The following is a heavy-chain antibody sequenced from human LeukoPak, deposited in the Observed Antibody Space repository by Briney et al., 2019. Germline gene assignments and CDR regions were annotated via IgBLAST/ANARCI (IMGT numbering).Heavy chain of an antibody. CDR2: ISYDGSNK. V-gene: IGHV3-30-3*01. D-gene: IGHD3-22*01. Sequence: GGSLRLSCAASGFTFSSYAMHWVRQDPGKGLEWVAVISYDGSNKYYADSVKGRFTISRDNAKNTLYLQMNSLRAEDTAVYYCARDPYDSSGYYYLNYYYYYGMDVWGQGTTVTVSS. CDR3: ARDPYDSSGYYYLNYYYYYGMDV. CDR1: GFTFSSYA. J-gene: IGHJ6*02.